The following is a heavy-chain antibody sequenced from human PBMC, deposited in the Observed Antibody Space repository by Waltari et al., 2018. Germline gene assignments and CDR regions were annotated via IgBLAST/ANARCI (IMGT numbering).Heavy chain of an antibody. CDR3: ARIPSSYGFIWAFDI. J-gene: IGHJ3*02. CDR1: GLSLSTRGMC. Sequence: QVTLRESGPALVKPTQTLTLTCTFSGLSLSTRGMCVSWIRQLPGKALEWLGRIDWDDYKYYTTSLKTSLTISKDTSKNQVVLTIINLDPVDTATYYCARIPSSYGFIWAFDIWGQGTMVTVSS. CDR2: IDWDDYK. D-gene: IGHD5-18*01. V-gene: IGHV2-70*15.